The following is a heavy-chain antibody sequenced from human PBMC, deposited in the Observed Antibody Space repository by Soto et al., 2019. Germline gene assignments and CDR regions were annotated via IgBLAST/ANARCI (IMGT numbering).Heavy chain of an antibody. J-gene: IGHJ4*02. D-gene: IGHD3-16*02. Sequence: GGSLRLSCAASGFTFSNYAMHWVRQAPGKGLEWVAAIWYEGNNEYYADSVKGRFTISRDNSKDTLFLQMNNLRAEDTAVYYCARDLSGLLDFWGQGTPVTVSS. CDR2: IWYEGNNE. V-gene: IGHV3-33*01. CDR3: ARDLSGLLDF. CDR1: GFTFSNYA.